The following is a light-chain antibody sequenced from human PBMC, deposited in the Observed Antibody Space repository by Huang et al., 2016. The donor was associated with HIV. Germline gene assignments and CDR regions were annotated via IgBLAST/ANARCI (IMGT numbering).Light chain of an antibody. Sequence: EIVMTQSPATLSVSPGERATLSCRASQSVAKHFAWYQQKPGQAPRLLIYGASTRATGIPARFSGSGSGTEFTLTISSLQSEDFAVYYCHHYSNWPPTWTFGQGTKVGIK. CDR3: HHYSNWPPTWT. CDR1: QSVAKH. V-gene: IGKV3-15*01. CDR2: GAS. J-gene: IGKJ1*01.